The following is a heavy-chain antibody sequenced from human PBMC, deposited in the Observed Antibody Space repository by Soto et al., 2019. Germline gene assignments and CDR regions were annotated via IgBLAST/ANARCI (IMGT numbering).Heavy chain of an antibody. CDR3: ARDPGIAADWYFDL. D-gene: IGHD6-25*01. J-gene: IGHJ2*01. Sequence: GASVKVSCKASGYTFTCYFIHWVRQAPGQGLEWMGWINPNSGDTNYAQNFQGRVTMTRDTSISTAYMELSRLRSDDTAVYYCARDPGIAADWYFDLWGRGTLVTVSS. CDR2: INPNSGDT. CDR1: GYTFTCYF. V-gene: IGHV1-2*02.